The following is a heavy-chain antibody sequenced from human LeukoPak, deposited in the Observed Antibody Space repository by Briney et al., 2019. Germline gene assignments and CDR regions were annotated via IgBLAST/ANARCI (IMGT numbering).Heavy chain of an antibody. Sequence: SETLSLTCTVSGGSIGSHYWSWIRQPPGKGLEWIGYIYYSGSTNYNPSLKSRVTISVDTSKNQFSLKLSSVTAADTAVYYCAREGCSGGSCYPGNYYYYYMDVWGKGTTVTVSS. CDR1: GGSIGSHY. V-gene: IGHV4-59*11. D-gene: IGHD2-15*01. J-gene: IGHJ6*03. CDR3: AREGCSGGSCYPGNYYYYYMDV. CDR2: IYYSGST.